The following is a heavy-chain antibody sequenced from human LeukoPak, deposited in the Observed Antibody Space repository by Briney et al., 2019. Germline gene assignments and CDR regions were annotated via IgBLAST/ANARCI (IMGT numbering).Heavy chain of an antibody. J-gene: IGHJ2*01. CDR2: ISSSSSYM. V-gene: IGHV3-21*01. CDR1: GFTFSSYS. CDR3: ARGKRRFDL. Sequence: GGSLRLSCAASGFTFSSYSMNWVRQAPGKGLEWVSSISSSSSYMYYADSVKGRFTISRDNSKNTLYLQMNSLRAEDAAVYYCARGKRRFDLWGRGTLVTVSS.